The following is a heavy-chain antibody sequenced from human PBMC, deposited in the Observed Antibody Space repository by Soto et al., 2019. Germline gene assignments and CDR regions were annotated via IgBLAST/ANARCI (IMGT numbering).Heavy chain of an antibody. CDR1: GFTFSSYG. J-gene: IGHJ6*02. Sequence: QVQLVESGGGVVQPGRSLRLSCAASGFTFSSYGMHWVRQAPGKGLEWVAVISYDGSNKYYADSVKGRFTISRDNSKNTLYLQMNSLRAEDTAVYYCAKDLYSSSWYSYDVGMDVWGQGPTVTVSS. V-gene: IGHV3-30*18. CDR3: AKDLYSSSWYSYDVGMDV. CDR2: ISYDGSNK. D-gene: IGHD6-13*01.